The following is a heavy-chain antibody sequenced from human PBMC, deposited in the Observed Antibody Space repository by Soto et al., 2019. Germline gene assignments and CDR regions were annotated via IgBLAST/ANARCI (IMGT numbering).Heavy chain of an antibody. CDR2: INPSGGST. CDR3: AREGSSGLLFDY. V-gene: IGHV1-46*01. CDR1: GYALTSYY. D-gene: IGHD6-19*01. Sequence: ASVAVSCTACGYALTSYYMHWVRQAPGQGLEWMGIINPSGGSTSYAQKFQGRVTMTRDTSTSTVYMELSSLRSEDTAVYYCAREGSSGLLFDYRGQGTLVTVSS. J-gene: IGHJ4*02.